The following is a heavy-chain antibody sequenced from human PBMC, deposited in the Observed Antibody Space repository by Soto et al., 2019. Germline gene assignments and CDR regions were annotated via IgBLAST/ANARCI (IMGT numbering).Heavy chain of an antibody. CDR2: VSGDNGNT. Sequence: QVQLVQSGAEVKKPGTSVKVSCTASGYTFSSHGISWVRQAPGQGLQWIGWVSGDNGNTNYAQSLQGRVTMTTDTXXXXXXXXXXXXXXXXXXXXXXXXXXXXXXXXXXXXEWFDPWGQGTLVIVSS. J-gene: IGHJ5*02. V-gene: IGHV1-18*01. CDR1: GYTFSSHG. CDR3: XXXXXXXXXXXXXXEWFDP.